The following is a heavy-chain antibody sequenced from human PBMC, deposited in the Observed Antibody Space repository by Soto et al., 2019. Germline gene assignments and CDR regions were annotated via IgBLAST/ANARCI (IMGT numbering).Heavy chain of an antibody. V-gene: IGHV3-7*05. CDR1: GFTLSSYW. J-gene: IGHJ4*01. D-gene: IGHD3-22*01. CDR2: IKQDGSEK. Sequence: GGSLRLSCAASGFTLSSYWMSWVRQAPGKGLEWVANIKQDGSEKYYVDSVKGRFTISRDNAKNSLYLRMNSLKTEDTAVYYCTTDSYFTLKLVRFDYWGLGTLVTVSS. CDR3: TTDSYFTLKLVRFDY.